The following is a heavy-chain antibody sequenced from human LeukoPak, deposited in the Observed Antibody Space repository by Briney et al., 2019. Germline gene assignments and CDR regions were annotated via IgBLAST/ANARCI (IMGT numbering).Heavy chain of an antibody. J-gene: IGHJ4*02. CDR1: GFTFSSYA. CDR3: AKDVDLKWLVQPFDY. Sequence: GGSLRLSCAASGFTFSSYAVSWVRQAPGKGLEWVSAISGSGGSTYYADSVKGRFTISRDNSKNTLYLQMNSLRAEDTAVYYCAKDVDLKWLVQPFDYWGQGTLVTVSS. V-gene: IGHV3-23*01. D-gene: IGHD6-19*01. CDR2: ISGSGGST.